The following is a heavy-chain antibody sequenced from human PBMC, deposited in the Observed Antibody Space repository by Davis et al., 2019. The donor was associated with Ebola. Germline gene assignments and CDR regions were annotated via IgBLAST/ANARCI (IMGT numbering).Heavy chain of an antibody. CDR3: ARNRHDISLDWFDP. D-gene: IGHD3-9*01. CDR1: GFTVSSNY. CDR2: IYSGGST. V-gene: IGHV3-66*01. J-gene: IGHJ5*02. Sequence: GESLKISCAASGFTVSSNYMSWLRQAPGKGLEWVSVIYSGGSTYYADSVKGRFTISRDNSKNTLYLQMNSLRAEDTAVYYCARNRHDISLDWFDPWGQGTLVTVSS.